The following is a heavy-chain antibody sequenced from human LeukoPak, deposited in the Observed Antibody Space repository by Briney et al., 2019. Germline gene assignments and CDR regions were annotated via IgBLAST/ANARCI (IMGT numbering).Heavy chain of an antibody. V-gene: IGHV4-59*01. CDR3: ARAHGYSYGYGTPFDP. Sequence: SETLSLACTVSGGSISSYYWSWIRQPPGKGLEWIGYIYYSGSTNYNPSLKSRVTISVDTSKNQFSLKLSSVTAADTAVYYCARAHGYSYGYGTPFDPWGQGTLVTVSS. D-gene: IGHD5-18*01. CDR1: GGSISSYY. CDR2: IYYSGST. J-gene: IGHJ5*02.